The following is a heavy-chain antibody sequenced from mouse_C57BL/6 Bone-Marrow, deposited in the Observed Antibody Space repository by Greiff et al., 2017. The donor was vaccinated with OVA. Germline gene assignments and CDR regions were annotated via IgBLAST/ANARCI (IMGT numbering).Heavy chain of an antibody. V-gene: IGHV14-1*01. CDR1: GFNITDYY. CDR2: IDPEDGDT. J-gene: IGHJ3*01. Sequence: EVQGVESGAELVRPGASVKLSCTASGFNITDYYMHWVKQRPEQGLEWIGRIDPEDGDTEYAPKFQGKATMTADTSSNTAYQQLSSLTSEDTAVYYCTSCTIHYYGEAWFAYWGQGTLVTVSA. D-gene: IGHD1-2*01. CDR3: TSCTIHYYGEAWFAY.